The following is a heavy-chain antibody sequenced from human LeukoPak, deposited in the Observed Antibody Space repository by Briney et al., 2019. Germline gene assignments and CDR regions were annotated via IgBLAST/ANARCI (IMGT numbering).Heavy chain of an antibody. V-gene: IGHV4-61*02. J-gene: IGHJ4*02. CDR3: ARSYGDYGMTFDY. CDR2: IYTSGST. D-gene: IGHD4-17*01. CDR1: GGSISSGSYY. Sequence: SQTLSLTCTVSGGSISSGSYYWSWIRQPAGKGLEWIGRIYTSGSTNYNPSLKSQITISVDTSKNQFSLKLTSVTAADTAVYYYARSYGDYGMTFDYWGQGTLVTVSS.